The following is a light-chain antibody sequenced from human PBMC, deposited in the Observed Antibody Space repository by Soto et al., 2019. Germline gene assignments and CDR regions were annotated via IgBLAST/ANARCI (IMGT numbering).Light chain of an antibody. CDR3: LPCYSSPRT. CDR1: QSISTY. J-gene: IGKJ1*01. Sequence: DIQMTQSPSTLSASVGDRVTITCRASQSISTYLNWYQQKVGRAPTLLIYAASSLQSGVPSMFSGGGSGTDFTLTISSLQPEDFAMYFCLPCYSSPRTFGQGTKVEIK. V-gene: IGKV1-39*01. CDR2: AAS.